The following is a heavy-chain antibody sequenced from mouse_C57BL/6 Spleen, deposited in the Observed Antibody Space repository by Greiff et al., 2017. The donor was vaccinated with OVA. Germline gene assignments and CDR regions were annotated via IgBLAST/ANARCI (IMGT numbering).Heavy chain of an antibody. CDR3: AGRGKPTGDY. J-gene: IGHJ2*01. V-gene: IGHV5-17*01. CDR2: ISSGSSTI. Sequence: EVKLMESGGGLVKPGGSLKLSCAASGFTFSDYGMHWVRQAPDKGLEWVAYISSGSSTIYYADTVKGRFTISRDNAKNTLFLQMTSLGSEDTAMYYSAGRGKPTGDYWGQGTTLTVSS. CDR1: GFTFSDYG.